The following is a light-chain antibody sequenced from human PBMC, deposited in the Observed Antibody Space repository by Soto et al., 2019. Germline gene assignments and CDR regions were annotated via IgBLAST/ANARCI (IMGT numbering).Light chain of an antibody. CDR2: EGS. CDR3: FSYAGTTKSVI. Sequence: QSVLTQPASVSGSPGQSITISCTGTTNDVGSYDLVSWYQQHPGKAPILILYEGSKRPSGVSNRFSGSKSGNTACLTISELQAEDEADYYGFSYAGTTKSVIFGGGTKLTVL. J-gene: IGLJ2*01. CDR1: TNDVGSYDL. V-gene: IGLV2-23*01.